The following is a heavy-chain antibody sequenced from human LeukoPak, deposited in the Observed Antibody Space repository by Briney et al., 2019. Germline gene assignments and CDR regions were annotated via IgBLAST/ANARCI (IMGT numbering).Heavy chain of an antibody. V-gene: IGHV3-48*03. CDR2: ISSSGSTI. J-gene: IGHJ3*02. CDR1: GFTFSSYE. Sequence: GGSLRLSCAASGFTFSSYEMNWVRQAPGKGLEWVSYISSSGSTIYYADSVKGRFTISRDNAKNSLYLQMNSLRAEDTALYYCARGEQGDAFDIWGQGTMVTVSS. D-gene: IGHD1/OR15-1a*01. CDR3: ARGEQGDAFDI.